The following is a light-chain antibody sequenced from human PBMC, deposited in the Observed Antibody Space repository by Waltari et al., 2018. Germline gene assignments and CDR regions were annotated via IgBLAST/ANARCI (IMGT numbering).Light chain of an antibody. CDR2: SKN. J-gene: IGLJ2*01. V-gene: IGLV1-44*01. Sequence: QSVLTQAPSASGTPGRRVTISCSGSSPNIESTTVNWYQQRPGTAPKLLISSKNQRPSGVPVRFSGSKSGTSASLAISGLQAEDEAEYSCAVWDDSLSGVVFGGGTKLTVL. CDR3: AVWDDSLSGVV. CDR1: SPNIESTT.